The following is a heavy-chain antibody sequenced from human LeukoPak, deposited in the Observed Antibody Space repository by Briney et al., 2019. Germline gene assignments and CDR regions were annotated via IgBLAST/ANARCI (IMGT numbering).Heavy chain of an antibody. CDR2: IIPIFGTA. CDR3: ARDNYAGANWFDP. V-gene: IGHV1-69*05. D-gene: IGHD1-7*01. J-gene: IGHJ5*02. Sequence: SVKVSCKASGGTLSSYAISWVRQAPGQGLEWMGGIIPIFGTANYAQKFQGRVTITTDESTSTAYMELSSLRSEDTAVYYCARDNYAGANWFDPWGQGTLVTVSS. CDR1: GGTLSSYA.